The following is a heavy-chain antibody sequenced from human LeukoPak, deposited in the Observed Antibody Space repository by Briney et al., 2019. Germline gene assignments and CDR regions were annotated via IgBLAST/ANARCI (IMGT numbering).Heavy chain of an antibody. CDR3: ARDSYYYDSSGYYFG. D-gene: IGHD3-22*01. CDR1: GFTFSDYY. V-gene: IGHV3-11*04. CDR2: ISSSGSTI. J-gene: IGHJ4*02. Sequence: GGSLRLSCAASGFTFSDYYMSWIRQAPGKGLEWVSYISSSGSTIYYADSVKGRFTISRDNAKNSLYLRMNSLRAEDTAVYYCARDSYYYDSSGYYFGWGQGTLVTVSS.